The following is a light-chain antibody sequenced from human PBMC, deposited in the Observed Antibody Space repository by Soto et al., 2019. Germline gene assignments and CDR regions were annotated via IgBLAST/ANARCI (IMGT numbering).Light chain of an antibody. CDR1: QSVSSD. CDR2: GAS. CDR3: QQYNDWPRT. V-gene: IGKV3-15*01. Sequence: EKVMTQSPATLSVSPGERATLSCRASQSVSSDLAWYQQKPGQAPRLLMYGASTRATGIPARFSGSGSGTEFTLTISSLQSEGFAVYYCQQYNDWPRTFGQGTKLEIK. J-gene: IGKJ2*01.